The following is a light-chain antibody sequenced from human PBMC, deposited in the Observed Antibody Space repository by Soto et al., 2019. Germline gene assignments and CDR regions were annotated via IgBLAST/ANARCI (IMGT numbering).Light chain of an antibody. V-gene: IGKV1D-12*01. CDR3: QQADSFPLT. Sequence: DIQMTQSPSSVSASVGDRVIITCRASQDISSWLAWYQQKAGEAPKLLIFAASRLHSGVPSRFSGSVSGTDFTLTLTNLQPEDFATYYCQQADSFPLTFGGGTKVEIK. J-gene: IGKJ4*01. CDR1: QDISSW. CDR2: AAS.